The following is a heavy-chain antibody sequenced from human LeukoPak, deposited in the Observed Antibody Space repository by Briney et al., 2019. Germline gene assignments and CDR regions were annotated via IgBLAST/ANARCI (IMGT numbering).Heavy chain of an antibody. CDR3: ARGPDYYGSGSYPNSFDP. D-gene: IGHD3-10*01. CDR2: ISSSSSYI. J-gene: IGHJ5*02. Sequence: GGSLRLSCAASGFTFSSYSMNWVRPAPWKGLEWVSSISSSSSYIYYADSVKGRFTISRDNAKNSLYLQMNSLRAEDTAVYYCARGPDYYGSGSYPNSFDPWGQGTLVTVSS. CDR1: GFTFSSYS. V-gene: IGHV3-21*01.